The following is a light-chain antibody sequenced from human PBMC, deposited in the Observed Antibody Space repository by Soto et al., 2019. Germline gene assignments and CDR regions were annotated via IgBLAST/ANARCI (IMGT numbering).Light chain of an antibody. V-gene: IGKV3-11*01. CDR1: QSVSTY. J-gene: IGKJ3*01. CDR2: DAS. CDR3: QQYGSSPFT. Sequence: EVVLTQSPATLSLSPGERATLSCRASQSVSTYLAWYQQQPGQAPRLLIYDASNRATGIPPRFSGSGSGTDFTLTISSLEPEDFAVYYCQQYGSSPFTFGPGTKLDIK.